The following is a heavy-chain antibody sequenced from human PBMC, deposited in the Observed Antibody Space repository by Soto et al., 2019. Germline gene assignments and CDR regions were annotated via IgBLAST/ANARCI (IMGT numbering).Heavy chain of an antibody. CDR1: GYNFLDNY. J-gene: IGHJ5*02. V-gene: IGHV1-2*02. CDR2: INPYIGDT. D-gene: IGHD6-19*01. Sequence: GSGKVSLKASGYNFLDNYIHWVPQAPGQGVEVMGWINPYIGDTKYGQTFQGRGTMIRDTSISSAYLELSRLTFYDPAVYFRPRLPGLAWSIPVTGFRWFDPWGQGTLVTVSS. CDR3: PRLPGLAWSIPVTGFRWFDP.